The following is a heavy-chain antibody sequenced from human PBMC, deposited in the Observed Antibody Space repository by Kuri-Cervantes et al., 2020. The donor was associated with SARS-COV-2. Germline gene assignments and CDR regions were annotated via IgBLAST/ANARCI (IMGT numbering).Heavy chain of an antibody. V-gene: IGHV3-21*01. CDR1: GFTFSSYS. CDR3: ASFYCSETGCYMYSFGY. J-gene: IGHJ4*02. D-gene: IGHD2-2*02. Sequence: LSLTCAASGFTFSSYSMNWVRQAPGKGLECVSYISSSSSYIYYADSVTGRFTVSRDNAKNSLYLQMNSLRAEDTAVYYCASFYCSETGCYMYSFGYWGQGTLVTVSS. CDR2: ISSSSSYI.